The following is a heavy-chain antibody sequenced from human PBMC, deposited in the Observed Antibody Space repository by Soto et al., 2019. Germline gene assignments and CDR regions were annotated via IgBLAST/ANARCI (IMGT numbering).Heavy chain of an antibody. D-gene: IGHD3-22*01. CDR2: IIPIFGTA. CDR1: GGTFSSYA. CDR3: ARMNYYDTSGYPFDY. J-gene: IGHJ4*02. V-gene: IGHV1-69*13. Sequence: SVKVSCKASGGTFSSYAISWVRQAPGQGLEWMGGIIPIFGTANYAQKFQGRVTITADESTSTAYLDLSSLRSEDTAVYYCARMNYYDTSGYPFDYWGQGMMVTVSS.